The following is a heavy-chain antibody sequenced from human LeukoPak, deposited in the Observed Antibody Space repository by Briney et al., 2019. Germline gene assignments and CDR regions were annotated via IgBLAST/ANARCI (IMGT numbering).Heavy chain of an antibody. CDR2: IKQDGSEK. CDR3: ARSSGENYDFWSGYYTSHYFDY. CDR1: GFTFSSYW. J-gene: IGHJ4*02. D-gene: IGHD3-3*01. Sequence: GGSLRLSCAASGFTFSSYWMSWVRQAPGKGLEWVANIKQDGSEKYYVDSVKGRFTISRDNAKNSLYLQMNSLRAEDTAVYYCARSSGENYDFWSGYYTSHYFDYWGQGTLVTVSS. V-gene: IGHV3-7*01.